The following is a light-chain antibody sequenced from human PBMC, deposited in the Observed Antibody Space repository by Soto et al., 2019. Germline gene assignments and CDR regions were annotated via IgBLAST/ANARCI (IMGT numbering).Light chain of an antibody. V-gene: IGKV1-33*01. CDR1: QSISSY. J-gene: IGKJ4*01. Sequence: DIQMTQSPSPLSASVGDRVTITCRSSQSISSYVNWYQQKPGIAPRLLIFAASNLQTGVPSRFSGGGSGAHFTFTISSLQPEDFATYYCQHYVNLPLTFGGGTKVDIK. CDR3: QHYVNLPLT. CDR2: AAS.